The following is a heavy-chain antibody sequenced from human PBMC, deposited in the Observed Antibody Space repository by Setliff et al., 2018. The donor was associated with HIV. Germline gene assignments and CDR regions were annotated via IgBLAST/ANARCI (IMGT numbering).Heavy chain of an antibody. V-gene: IGHV1-18*01. CDR2: ISAYNGNT. J-gene: IGHJ4*02. CDR1: GYTFTSYG. D-gene: IGHD3-3*01. Sequence: GASVKVSCKASGYTFTSYGISWVRQAPGQGLEWMGWISAYNGNTNYAQKLQGRVTMTTDTSTSTAYMELRSLRSDDTAVYYCARADYNFWGGYYFDYWGQGTLVTVSS. CDR3: ARADYNFWGGYYFDY.